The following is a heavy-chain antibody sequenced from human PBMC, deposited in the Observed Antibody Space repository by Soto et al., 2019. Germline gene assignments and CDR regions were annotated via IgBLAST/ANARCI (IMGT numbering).Heavy chain of an antibody. V-gene: IGHV1-46*01. D-gene: IGHD6-19*01. Sequence: ASVKVSCKASGYTFTSYYMHWVRQAPGQGLEWMGIINPSGGSTSYAQKFQGRVTMTSDTSTSTVYMQLSSLRSEDTALYYCARGDSNGWYFDYWGQGTLVTVSS. J-gene: IGHJ4*02. CDR2: INPSGGST. CDR1: GYTFTSYY. CDR3: ARGDSNGWYFDY.